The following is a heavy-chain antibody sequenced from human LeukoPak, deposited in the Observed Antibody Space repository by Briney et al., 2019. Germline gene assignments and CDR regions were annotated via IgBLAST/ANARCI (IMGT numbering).Heavy chain of an antibody. D-gene: IGHD3-22*01. CDR1: GGSISSYY. V-gene: IGHV4-59*01. J-gene: IGHJ4*02. CDR2: IYYSGST. Sequence: SETLSLTCTVSGGSISSYYWSWIRQPPGKGLEWIGYIYYSGSTNYNPSLKSRVTISVDTSKNQFSLKLSSVTAADTAVYYCARSLPYYYDSSGYYWALSYWGQGTLVTVSS. CDR3: ARSLPYYYDSSGYYWALSY.